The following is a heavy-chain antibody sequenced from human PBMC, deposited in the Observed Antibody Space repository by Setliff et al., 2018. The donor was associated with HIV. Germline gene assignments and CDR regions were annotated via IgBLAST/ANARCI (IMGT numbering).Heavy chain of an antibody. CDR3: ARNHLNYASGNTKTSGAYYFDS. J-gene: IGHJ4*02. CDR1: GYSFSTYW. Sequence: PGESLKISCKGSGYSFSTYWNAWVRQMPGRGLEVMGLIYPDDSVARYNPSFQGQVTISADKSFSTAYLQWSSLKASDSSIFYCARNHLNYASGNTKTSGAYYFDSWGQGTLVTASS. V-gene: IGHV5-51*01. D-gene: IGHD3-10*01. CDR2: IYPDDSVA.